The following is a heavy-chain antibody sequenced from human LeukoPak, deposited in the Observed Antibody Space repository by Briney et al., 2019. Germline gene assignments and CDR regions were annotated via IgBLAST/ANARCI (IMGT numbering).Heavy chain of an antibody. CDR1: GYTFTSYG. V-gene: IGHV1-8*02. CDR2: MNPNSGNT. CDR3: ARGGFTYYDFWSGHVYFDY. D-gene: IGHD3-3*01. J-gene: IGHJ4*02. Sequence: GASVKVSCKASGYTFTSYGISWVRQAPGQGLEWMGWMNPNSGNTGYAQKFQGRVTMTRNTSISTAYMELSSLRSEDTAVYYCARGGFTYYDFWSGHVYFDYWGQGTLVTVSS.